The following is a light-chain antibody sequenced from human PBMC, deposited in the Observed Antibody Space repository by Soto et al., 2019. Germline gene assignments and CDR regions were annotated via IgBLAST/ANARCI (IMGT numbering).Light chain of an antibody. CDR2: DAS. CDR3: QQYNSYSYT. V-gene: IGKV1-5*01. CDR1: QSISSW. J-gene: IGKJ2*01. Sequence: DIQMTQSPSTLSASVGDRVTITCRASQSISSWLAWYPQKLGKAPKLLIYDASSLESGVPSRFSGSGSGTEFTLTISSLQPDDFATYYCQQYNSYSYTFGQGTKLEIK.